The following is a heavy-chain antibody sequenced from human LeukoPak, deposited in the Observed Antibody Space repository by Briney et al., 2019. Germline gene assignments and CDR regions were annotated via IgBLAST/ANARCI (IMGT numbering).Heavy chain of an antibody. CDR2: VYFSGST. J-gene: IGHJ1*01. CDR3: AYSIGYYHEWFQN. V-gene: IGHV4-59*02. D-gene: IGHD3-22*01. Sequence: SETLSLTCAVSGGSVSSAYWSWIRQPPGKGLEWIGYVYFSGSTNYNPSLTSRVTISAATSKNHFSLKLTSVTAADTAVYYCAYSIGYYHEWFQNWGQGTLVTVSS. CDR1: GGSVSSAY.